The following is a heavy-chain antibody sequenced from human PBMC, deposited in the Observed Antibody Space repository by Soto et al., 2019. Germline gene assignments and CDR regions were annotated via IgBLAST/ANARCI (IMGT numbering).Heavy chain of an antibody. CDR3: ARGGGYAVDY. J-gene: IGHJ4*02. D-gene: IGHD5-12*01. Sequence: QVQLVQSGGELRKPGASVKVSCKASGYTFTSNSISWVRQAPGQGLEWMGWISTNNGNTKFAQKCQGRVTLTTDPSTSTAYMELTSLRSDDTAVYYCARGGGYAVDYWGQGTLVTVSS. CDR1: GYTFTSNS. V-gene: IGHV1-18*04. CDR2: ISTNNGNT.